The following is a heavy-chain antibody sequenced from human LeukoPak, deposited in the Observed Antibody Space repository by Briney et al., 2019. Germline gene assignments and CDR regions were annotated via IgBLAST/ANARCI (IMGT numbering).Heavy chain of an antibody. CDR3: ARGPITFSSGWQN. CDR1: GFSVSDSY. Sequence: GGSLRLSCAASGFSVSDSYMSWVRQAPGKGLEWVSAIYSGGSTSYTDSVKGRFTISRDNSKNTLFLLMNSLRAEDTAAYYCARGPITFSSGWQNWGQGTLVTVSS. J-gene: IGHJ4*02. D-gene: IGHD6-19*01. V-gene: IGHV3-53*01. CDR2: IYSGGST.